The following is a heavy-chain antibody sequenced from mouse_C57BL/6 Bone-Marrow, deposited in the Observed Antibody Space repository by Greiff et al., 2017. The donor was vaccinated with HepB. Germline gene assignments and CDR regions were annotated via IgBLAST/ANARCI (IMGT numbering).Heavy chain of an antibody. CDR2: IYIGNGYT. V-gene: IGHV1-58*01. J-gene: IGHJ1*03. D-gene: IGHD1-1*01. CDR3: AVYYYGSRGYWYFDV. Sequence: VQLQQSGAELVRPGSSVKMSCKTSGYTFTSYGINWVKQRPGQGLEWIGYIYIGNGYTEYNEKFKGKATLTSDTSSSTAYMQLSSLTSEDYAIYFCAVYYYGSRGYWYFDVWGTGTTVTVSS. CDR1: GYTFTSYG.